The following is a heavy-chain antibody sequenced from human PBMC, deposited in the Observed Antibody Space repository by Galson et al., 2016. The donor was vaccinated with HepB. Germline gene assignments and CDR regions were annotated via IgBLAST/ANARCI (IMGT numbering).Heavy chain of an antibody. D-gene: IGHD4-17*01. J-gene: IGHJ6*04. CDR3: AKDVSYSDYGPYHYFYGLDV. CDR2: ISGSGGST. V-gene: IGHV3-23*01. CDR1: GLTFSSYA. Sequence: SLRLSCAASGLTFSSYAMNWVRQAPGEGLEWASSISGSGGSTYYADPVKGRFTISRDNSKNRLYLLMNSLRAEDTAIYYCAKDVSYSDYGPYHYFYGLDVWGKGTTVTVSS.